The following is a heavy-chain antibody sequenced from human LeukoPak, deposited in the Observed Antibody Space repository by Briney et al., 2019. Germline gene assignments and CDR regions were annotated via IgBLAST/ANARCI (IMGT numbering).Heavy chain of an antibody. J-gene: IGHJ6*02. D-gene: IGHD3-3*01. CDR1: GFTFSSYW. CDR2: IKQDGSEK. CDR3: ARASYDFWSGAYYYYGMDV. V-gene: IGHV3-7*01. Sequence: GGSLRLSCAASGFTFSSYWMSWVRQAPGKGLEWVANIKQDGSEKYYVDSVKGRFTIFRDNAKNSLYLQMNSLRAEDTAVYYCARASYDFWSGAYYYYGMDVWGQGTTVTVSS.